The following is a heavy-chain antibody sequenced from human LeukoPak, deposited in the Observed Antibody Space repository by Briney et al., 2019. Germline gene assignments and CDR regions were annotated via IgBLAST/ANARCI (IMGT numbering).Heavy chain of an antibody. D-gene: IGHD3-22*01. V-gene: IGHV1-18*01. CDR1: GYTFTSYG. CDR3: ARDSRDYDSSGYPDY. Sequence: ASVKVSCKASGYTFTSYGISWVRQAPGQGLEWMGWISAYNGNTNYAQKLQGRATMTTDTSTSTAYMKLRSLRSDDTAVYYCARDSRDYDSSGYPDYWGQGTLVTVSS. J-gene: IGHJ4*02. CDR2: ISAYNGNT.